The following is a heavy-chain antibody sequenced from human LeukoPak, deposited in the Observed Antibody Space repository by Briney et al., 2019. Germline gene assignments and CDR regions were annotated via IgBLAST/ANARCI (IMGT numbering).Heavy chain of an antibody. CDR2: ITSSSSYI. Sequence: GGSLRLSCAASGFTFSTYSMNWVRHVPGKGLEWVSSITSSSSYIYYADSGKGRFTISRDNAKNSLYLQMNSLRAEDTAVYYCAITSYDSSGYYFDYWGQGTLVTVSS. CDR3: AITSYDSSGYYFDY. CDR1: GFTFSTYS. V-gene: IGHV3-21*04. J-gene: IGHJ4*02. D-gene: IGHD3-22*01.